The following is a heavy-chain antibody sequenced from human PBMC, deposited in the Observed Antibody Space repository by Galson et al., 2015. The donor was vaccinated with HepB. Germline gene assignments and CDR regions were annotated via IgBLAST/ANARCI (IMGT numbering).Heavy chain of an antibody. D-gene: IGHD3-22*01. CDR1: GFTFSSYG. J-gene: IGHJ1*01. CDR3: ARNYYDSSGYLRAEYFQH. V-gene: IGHV3-33*08. Sequence: SLRLSCAASGFTFSSYGMHWVRQAPGKGLEWVAVIWYDGSSKYYADSVKGRFTISRDNSKNTLYLQMNSLRAEDTAVYYCARNYYDSSGYLRAEYFQHWGQGTLVTVSS. CDR2: IWYDGSSK.